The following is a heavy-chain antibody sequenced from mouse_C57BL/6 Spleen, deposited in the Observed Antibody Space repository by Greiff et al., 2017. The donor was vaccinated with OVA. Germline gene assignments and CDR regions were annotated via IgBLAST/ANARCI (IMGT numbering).Heavy chain of an antibody. CDR1: GFSFTSYG. D-gene: IGHD1-1*02. Sequence: VKLMESGPGLVQPSQSLSITCTVSGFSFTSYGVHWVRQSPGKGLEWLGVIWSGGSTDYNAAFISRLSISKDNSKSQVFFKMNSLQADDTAIYYCARDGYYVYYAMDYWGQGTSVTVSS. J-gene: IGHJ4*01. CDR3: ARDGYYVYYAMDY. CDR2: IWSGGST. V-gene: IGHV2-2*01.